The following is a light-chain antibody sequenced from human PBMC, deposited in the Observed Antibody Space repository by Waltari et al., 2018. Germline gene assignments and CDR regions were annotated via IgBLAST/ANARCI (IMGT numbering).Light chain of an antibody. CDR2: EVS. CDR1: QSLLHSDGKTY. CDR3: MQSIQLPPT. V-gene: IGKV2D-29*01. J-gene: IGKJ2*01. Sequence: DIVMTATPRSLFVIPGQPPSLPCQSSQSLLHSDGKTYLYGYLQKPGQPPQLLIYEVSNRFSGVPDRFSGSGSGTDFTLKISRVEAEDVGVYYCMQSIQLPPTFGQGTKLEIK.